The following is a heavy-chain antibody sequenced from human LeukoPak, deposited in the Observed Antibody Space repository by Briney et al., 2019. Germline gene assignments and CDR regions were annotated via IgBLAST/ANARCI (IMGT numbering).Heavy chain of an antibody. CDR2: IYDRGST. V-gene: IGHV4-59*12. J-gene: IGHJ3*01. D-gene: IGHD6-19*01. CDR3: ARERGIGVAGAFDF. CDR1: GGSISSYY. Sequence: SETLSLTCTVSGGSISSYYWSWIRQPPGKGLEWIGYIYDRGSTNYNPSLKSRVTISVGTSKNQFSLNLSSVTAADTAVYYCARERGIGVAGAFDFWGQGTVVTVSS.